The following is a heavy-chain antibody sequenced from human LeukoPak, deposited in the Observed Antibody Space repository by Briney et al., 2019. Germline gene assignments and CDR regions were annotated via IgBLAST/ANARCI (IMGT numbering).Heavy chain of an antibody. V-gene: IGHV3-21*01. CDR1: GFTFSTYS. Sequence: GGSLRLTXAASGFTFSTYSINWVRQAPGKGLEWVSVISSTSSYIYYADSVKGRFTISRDNAERSLYLQMNSLRAEDTAVYYCARGGCTSTSCYLFDYWGQGTLVTVSS. CDR3: ARGGCTSTSCYLFDY. D-gene: IGHD2-2*01. J-gene: IGHJ4*02. CDR2: ISSTSSYI.